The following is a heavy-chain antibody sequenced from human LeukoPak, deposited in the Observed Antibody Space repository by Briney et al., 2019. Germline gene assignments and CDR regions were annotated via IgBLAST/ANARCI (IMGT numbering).Heavy chain of an antibody. Sequence: ASVKVSCKASGYTFTGYYMHWVRQAPGQGLEWMGWINPNSGGTNYAQKFQGWVTMTRDTSISTAYMELSRLRSDDTAVYYCAREGSSGWYLFDYWGQGTLVTVSS. J-gene: IGHJ4*02. D-gene: IGHD6-19*01. CDR2: INPNSGGT. V-gene: IGHV1-2*04. CDR1: GYTFTGYY. CDR3: AREGSSGWYLFDY.